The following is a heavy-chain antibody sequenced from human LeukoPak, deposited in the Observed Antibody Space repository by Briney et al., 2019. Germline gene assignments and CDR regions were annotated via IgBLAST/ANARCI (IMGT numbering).Heavy chain of an antibody. Sequence: SETLSLTCAVSGGSISSSNWWSWVRQPPGKGLEWIGEIYHSGSTNYNPSLKSRVTISVDKSKNQFSLKLSSVTAADTAVYYCATDTDPSVATRSAPMDVWGQGTTVTVSS. J-gene: IGHJ6*02. V-gene: IGHV4-4*02. CDR2: IYHSGST. D-gene: IGHD5-12*01. CDR1: GGSISSSNW. CDR3: ATDTDPSVATRSAPMDV.